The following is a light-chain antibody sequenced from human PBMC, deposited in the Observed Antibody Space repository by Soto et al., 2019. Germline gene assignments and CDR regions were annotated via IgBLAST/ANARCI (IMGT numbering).Light chain of an antibody. Sequence: QAVVTQEPSLTVSPGGTVTLTCGSNTGAVTSGHYASWFQQKPGQAPRTLIYDTTNKHSWTPARFSGSLLGGNAALTLSGAQPEDETEYSCLLSYRGTVVFGGGTKLTVL. J-gene: IGLJ3*02. CDR1: TGAVTSGHY. CDR2: DTT. V-gene: IGLV7-46*01. CDR3: LLSYRGTVV.